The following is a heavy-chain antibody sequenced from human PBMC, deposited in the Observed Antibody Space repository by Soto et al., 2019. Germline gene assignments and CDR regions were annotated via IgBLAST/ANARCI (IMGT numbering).Heavy chain of an antibody. D-gene: IGHD3-16*01. Sequence: ASVKVSCKASGYSFTNNDVSWVRQATGQGLEWMGWMNPGSGDTGYAQKFQGRVTMTRDISIATAYMELSSLRSDDTAIYYCARMETFGSLNWFDPWGQGTLVPVPP. J-gene: IGHJ5*02. CDR3: ARMETFGSLNWFDP. V-gene: IGHV1-8*01. CDR1: GYSFTNND. CDR2: MNPGSGDT.